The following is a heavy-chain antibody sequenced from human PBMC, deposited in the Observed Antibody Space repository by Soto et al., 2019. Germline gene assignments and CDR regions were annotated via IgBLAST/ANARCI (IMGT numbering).Heavy chain of an antibody. Sequence: PSETLCLTCTGSGGSISRADWSGIRQPPGEGLEWIGYVYYSGSTKYNPSLKSRVTISVDTSKKQFSLNLSSVTAADTAVYYCAGGPGGSLPYYFGSWGQGTLVTVS. CDR3: AGGPGGSLPYYFGS. V-gene: IGHV4-59*01. CDR1: GGSISRAD. CDR2: VYYSGST. J-gene: IGHJ4*02. D-gene: IGHD3-16*01.